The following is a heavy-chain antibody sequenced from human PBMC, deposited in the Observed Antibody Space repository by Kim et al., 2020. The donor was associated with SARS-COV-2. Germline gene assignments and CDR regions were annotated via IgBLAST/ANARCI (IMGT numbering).Heavy chain of an antibody. CDR3: TSMGREQYPYYFDY. CDR2: INQDGSAK. D-gene: IGHD3-10*01. V-gene: IGHV3-7*01. Sequence: GGSLRLSCAASGFTFSDYWLRWVRQAPGKGLEWVANINQDGSAKYCVDSVKGRCTISRDNAKNSLFLQVNRLRDEDTGVYYCTSMGREQYPYYFDYWGQGTLVSVSS. CDR1: GFTFSDYW. J-gene: IGHJ4*02.